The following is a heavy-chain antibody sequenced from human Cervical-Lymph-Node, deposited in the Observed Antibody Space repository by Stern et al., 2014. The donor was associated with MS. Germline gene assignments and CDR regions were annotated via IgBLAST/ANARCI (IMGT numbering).Heavy chain of an antibody. V-gene: IGHV3-33*01. CDR1: GFTFSSYV. Sequence: MQLVESGGGVVQPGRSLRLSWAASGFTFSSYVMHWVRQAPGKGLEWVAVIWSDGNNKYYADSVKVRFTISRDNSKNTVYLQMNSLGAEDAAVYYCARDEGSYYYGTEGDAFDIWGQGTMVTVSS. CDR2: IWSDGNNK. J-gene: IGHJ3*02. D-gene: IGHD3-10*01. CDR3: ARDEGSYYYGTEGDAFDI.